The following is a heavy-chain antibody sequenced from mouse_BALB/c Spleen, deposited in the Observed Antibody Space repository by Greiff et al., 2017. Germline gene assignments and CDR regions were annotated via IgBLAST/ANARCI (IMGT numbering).Heavy chain of an antibody. D-gene: IGHD1-1*01. J-gene: IGHJ3*01. Sequence: EVQLQESGPGLVKPSQSLSLTCTVTGYSITSDYAWNWIRQFPGNKLEWMGYISYSGSTSYNPSLKSRISITRDTSKNQFFLQLNSVTTEDTATYYCARSSYGFAYWGQGTLVTVSA. CDR3: ARSSYGFAY. V-gene: IGHV3-2*02. CDR1: GYSITSDYA. CDR2: ISYSGST.